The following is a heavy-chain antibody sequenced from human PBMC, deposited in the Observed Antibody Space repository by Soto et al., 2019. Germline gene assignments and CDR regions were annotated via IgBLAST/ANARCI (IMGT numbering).Heavy chain of an antibody. CDR2: ISGSSDHT. CDR3: AKATYSSGWRYYFDF. J-gene: IGHJ4*02. CDR1: RFTFSNYA. Sequence: EVQLLESGGGLVQPGGSLRLSCAASRFTFSNYALSWVRQAPGKGLEWVSAISGSSDHTFYADSVKGRFTISRDNSKSTLYLQVNSLRAEDTAVYYCAKATYSSGWRYYFDFWGQGTQVTVSS. D-gene: IGHD6-19*01. V-gene: IGHV3-23*01.